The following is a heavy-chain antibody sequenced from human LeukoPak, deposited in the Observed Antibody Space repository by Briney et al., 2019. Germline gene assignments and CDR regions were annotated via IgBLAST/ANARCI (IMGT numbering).Heavy chain of an antibody. CDR2: ISYDGSNK. D-gene: IGHD6-19*01. CDR1: GFTFSSYA. Sequence: GGSLRPSCAASGFTFSSYAMHWVRQAPGKGLEWVAVISYDGSNKYYADSVKGRFTISRDNSKNTLYLQMNSLRAEDTAVYYCASQYSSRWSCDYWGQRTLATVSS. V-gene: IGHV3-30-3*01. J-gene: IGHJ4*02. CDR3: ASQYSSRWSCDY.